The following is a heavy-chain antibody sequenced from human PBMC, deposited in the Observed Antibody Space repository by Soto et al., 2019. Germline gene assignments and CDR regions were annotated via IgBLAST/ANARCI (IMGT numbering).Heavy chain of an antibody. CDR1: GYTFTSYA. D-gene: IGHD2-2*01. V-gene: IGHV1-3*05. J-gene: IGHJ6*02. CDR2: INAGNGNT. CDR3: ARFSVPAAMSPSYYYYGMDV. Sequence: QVQLVQSGAEEKKPGASVKVSCKASGYTFTSYAMHWVRQAPGQRLEWMGWINAGNGNTKYSQKFQGRVTITRDTSAGTAYMELSSLRSEDTAVYYCARFSVPAAMSPSYYYYGMDVWGQGTTVTVSS.